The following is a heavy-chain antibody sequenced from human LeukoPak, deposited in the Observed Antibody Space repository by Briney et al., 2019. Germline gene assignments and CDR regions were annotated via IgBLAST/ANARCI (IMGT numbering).Heavy chain of an antibody. J-gene: IGHJ4*02. CDR2: IYYSGST. CDR1: GGSISSGGYY. V-gene: IGHV4-31*03. D-gene: IGHD3-22*01. Sequence: PSETLSLTCTVSGGSISSGGYYWSWIRQHPGKGLEWIGYIYYSGSTYYNPSLKSRVTISVDTSKNQFSLKLSSVIAADTAVYYCARGTYDYYFDYWGQGTLVTVSS. CDR3: ARGTYDYYFDY.